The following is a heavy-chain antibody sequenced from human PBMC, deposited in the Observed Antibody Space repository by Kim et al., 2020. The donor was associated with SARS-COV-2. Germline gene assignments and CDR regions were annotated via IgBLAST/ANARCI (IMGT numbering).Heavy chain of an antibody. CDR3: ARLGYYDSSGLGGSDY. CDR1: GYSFTSYW. J-gene: IGHJ4*02. CDR2: IDPSDSYT. V-gene: IGHV5-10-1*01. D-gene: IGHD3-22*01. Sequence: GESLKISCKGSGYSFTSYWISWVRQMPGKGLEWMGRIDPSDSYTNYSPSFQGHVTISADKSISTAYLQWSSLKASDTAMYYCARLGYYDSSGLGGSDYWGQGTLVTVSS.